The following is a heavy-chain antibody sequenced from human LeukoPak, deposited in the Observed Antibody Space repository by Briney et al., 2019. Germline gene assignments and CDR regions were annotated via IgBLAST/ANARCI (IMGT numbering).Heavy chain of an antibody. Sequence: SVKVSCKASGGTFSSYAISWVRQAPGQGLEWMGGIIPIFGTANYAQKFQGRVTITADKSTSTAYLELSSLRSEDTAVYYCAREHDYYDSSAYFDYWGQGTLVTVSS. J-gene: IGHJ4*02. CDR2: IIPIFGTA. CDR3: AREHDYYDSSAYFDY. V-gene: IGHV1-69*06. CDR1: GGTFSSYA. D-gene: IGHD3-22*01.